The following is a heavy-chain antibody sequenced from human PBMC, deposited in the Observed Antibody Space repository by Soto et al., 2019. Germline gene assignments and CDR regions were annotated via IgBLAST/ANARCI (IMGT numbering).Heavy chain of an antibody. Sequence: QVHLVESGPGLVKPSETLSLTCTISGGSISPYSWTWIRQSPGKGLEWIGYVSHSGRTFYTPSLKSRLTMSLVTSRSQFSLRLKSVSAADTVVYYCARLLGGYDDYGGWFAPWGQGTLVTVSA. CDR2: VSHSGRT. D-gene: IGHD4-17*01. J-gene: IGHJ5*02. V-gene: IGHV4-59*01. CDR3: ARLLGGYDDYGGWFAP. CDR1: GGSISPYS.